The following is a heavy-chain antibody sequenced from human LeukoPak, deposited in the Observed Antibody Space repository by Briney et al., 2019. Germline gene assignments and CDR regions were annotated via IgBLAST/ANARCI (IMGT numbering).Heavy chain of an antibody. Sequence: PSETLSLTCSVSGGSVDNSDYYWSWLRQPPGKELEWIGHIYHSGSTIYNPSLKSRVTISVDMSKNQFSLRLTSGTAADTAVHYCARDQGGGSYRHAFDVWGQGKMVTVSS. CDR2: IYHSGST. V-gene: IGHV4-61*08. D-gene: IGHD1-26*01. CDR3: ARDQGGGSYRHAFDV. J-gene: IGHJ3*01. CDR1: GGSVDNSDYY.